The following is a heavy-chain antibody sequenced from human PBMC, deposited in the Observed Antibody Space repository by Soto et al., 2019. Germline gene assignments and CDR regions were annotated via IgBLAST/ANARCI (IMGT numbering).Heavy chain of an antibody. CDR1: GFPLSDYW. D-gene: IGHD4-4*01. Sequence: EVQLVESGGGLVQPGGSLRLSCTASGFPLSDYWMHWVRQAPGKGLVWVSRINSDGSSRTYADPVKGRFTTYRDNAQNTVYLQMNSLGADASGAYYWARWDMTTAKYYYFMYVWGKGTTVTVAS. CDR2: INSDGSSR. J-gene: IGHJ6*03. CDR3: ARWDMTTAKYYYFMYV. V-gene: IGHV3-74*01.